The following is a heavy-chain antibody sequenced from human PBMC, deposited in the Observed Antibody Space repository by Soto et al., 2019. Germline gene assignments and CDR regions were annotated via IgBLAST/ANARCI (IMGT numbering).Heavy chain of an antibody. D-gene: IGHD2-2*01. CDR3: ARDPHCSSTSCYNWFDP. CDR1: GGTFSSYA. V-gene: IGHV1-69*10. J-gene: IGHJ5*02. CDR2: IIPILGIA. Sequence: ASVKVSCKASGGTFSSYAISWVRQAPGQGLEWMGGIIPILGIANYAQKFQGRVTITADKSTSTAYMELSSLRSEDTAVYYCARDPHCSSTSCYNWFDPWGQGTLVTVSS.